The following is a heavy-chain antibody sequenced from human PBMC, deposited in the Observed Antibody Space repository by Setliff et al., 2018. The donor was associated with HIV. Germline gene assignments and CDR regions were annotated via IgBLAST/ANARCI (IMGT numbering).Heavy chain of an antibody. CDR1: GGSISSSSYY. CDR2: IYTNGST. Sequence: SETLSLTCTVSGGSISSSSYYWGWIRQPPGKGLEWIGRIYTNGSTNYNPSLKSRATIAVDTSKNQFSLKLSSVTAADTAVYYCARSVVVVTVEWFDPWGQGTQVTVSS. D-gene: IGHD2-21*02. CDR3: ARSVVVVTVEWFDP. V-gene: IGHV4-39*07. J-gene: IGHJ5*02.